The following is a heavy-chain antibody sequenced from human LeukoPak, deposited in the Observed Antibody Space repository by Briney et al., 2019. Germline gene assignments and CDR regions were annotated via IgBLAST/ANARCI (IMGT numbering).Heavy chain of an antibody. V-gene: IGHV4-34*01. CDR1: GGSFSGYY. CDR3: ARGDVVPAA. CDR2: INDSGST. D-gene: IGHD2-2*01. J-gene: IGHJ5*02. Sequence: KSSETLSLTCAVYGGSFSGYYWSWIRQPPGKGLEWIGEINDSGSTNYNSSLKSRVTISVDTSKNQFSLKLSSVTAADTAVYYCARGDVVPAAWGQGTLVTVSS.